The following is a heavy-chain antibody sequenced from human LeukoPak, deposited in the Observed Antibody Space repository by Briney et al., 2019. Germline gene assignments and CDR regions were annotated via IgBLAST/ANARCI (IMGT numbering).Heavy chain of an antibody. V-gene: IGHV1-18*01. Sequence: ASVKVSCKASGYTFTNYGINWVRQAPGQGLEWMGWISTYNGHTNYAQKFQGRVTMTRDTSISTAYMELSRLRSDVTAVYYCARSSRYDIWTGYPYWGQGTLVTVSP. CDR2: ISTYNGHT. D-gene: IGHD3-9*01. CDR1: GYTFTNYG. J-gene: IGHJ4*02. CDR3: ARSSRYDIWTGYPY.